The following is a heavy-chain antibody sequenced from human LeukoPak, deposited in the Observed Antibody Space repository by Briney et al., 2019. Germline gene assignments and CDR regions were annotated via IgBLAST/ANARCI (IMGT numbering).Heavy chain of an antibody. Sequence: GGSLRLSCAASGFTFSSYEMNWVRQAPGKGLEWVSYISSSGSTTYYADSVKGRFTISRDNAKNSLYLQIDSLRAEDTAVYYCARRSSGYYFDYWGQGTLVTVSS. V-gene: IGHV3-48*03. CDR3: ARRSSGYYFDY. J-gene: IGHJ4*02. CDR1: GFTFSSYE. CDR2: ISSSGSTT. D-gene: IGHD6-19*01.